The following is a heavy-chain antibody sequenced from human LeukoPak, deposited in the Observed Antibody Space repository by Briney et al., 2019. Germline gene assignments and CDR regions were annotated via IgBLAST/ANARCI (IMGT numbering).Heavy chain of an antibody. Sequence: GGSLRLSCAASGFTFSSYTVNWVRQAPGKGLEWVSSIDSSSSYIQYADSVKGRFTISRDNAKNSLYLQMNSLRAEDTAVYYCARRVVVPAAMSFNYYYYMDVWGKGTTVTVSS. J-gene: IGHJ6*03. CDR3: ARRVVVPAAMSFNYYYYMDV. CDR2: IDSSSSYI. D-gene: IGHD2-2*01. CDR1: GFTFSSYT. V-gene: IGHV3-21*06.